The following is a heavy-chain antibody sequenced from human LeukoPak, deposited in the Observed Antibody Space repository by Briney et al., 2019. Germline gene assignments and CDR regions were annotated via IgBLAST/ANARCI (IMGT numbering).Heavy chain of an antibody. CDR2: ITSDGSIT. D-gene: IGHD6-6*01. V-gene: IGHV3-74*01. CDR3: ARELGVSRAFDI. Sequence: GGSLRLSCAASGFTFSSYWMHWVRQAPGKGLVWVSRITSDGSITTYADFVKGRFTISRDNGKNSLYLQMNSLTAEDTAVYYCARELGVSRAFDIWGQGTMVTVSS. J-gene: IGHJ3*02. CDR1: GFTFSSYW.